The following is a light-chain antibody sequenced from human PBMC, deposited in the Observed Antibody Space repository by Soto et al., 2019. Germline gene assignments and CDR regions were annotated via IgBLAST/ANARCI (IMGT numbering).Light chain of an antibody. CDR3: QSYNPDRPT. V-gene: IGKV1-27*01. J-gene: IGKJ5*01. Sequence: DIQMTQSPSSLSASVGDRVTITCRANQGISNSLAWYQQKPGNVTKILIYAASSLQSGVPSRFRDSGSGTEVTLTISSLQPEDFATYYCQSYNPDRPTFGQGTRLEAK. CDR2: AAS. CDR1: QGISNS.